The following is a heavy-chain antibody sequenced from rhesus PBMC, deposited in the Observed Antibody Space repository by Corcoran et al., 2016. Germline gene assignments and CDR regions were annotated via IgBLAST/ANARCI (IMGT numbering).Heavy chain of an antibody. J-gene: IGHJ4*01. V-gene: IGHV4-122*02. CDR2: ISYSGST. CDR1: GYSISRGYGR. D-gene: IGHD2-27*01. Sequence: QLQLQESGPGLVKPSETLSLTCAVSGYSISRGYGRSWSGQPPGKGLEWIGYISYSGSTSYNPSLKSRVTISRDTSKNQFSLKLSSVTAADTAVYYCARPRSGTDFDYWGQGVLVTVSS. CDR3: ARPRSGTDFDY.